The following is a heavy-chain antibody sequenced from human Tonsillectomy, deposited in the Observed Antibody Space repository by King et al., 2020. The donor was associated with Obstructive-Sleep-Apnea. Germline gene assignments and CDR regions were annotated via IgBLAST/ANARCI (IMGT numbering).Heavy chain of an antibody. CDR2: IYYSGST. V-gene: IGHV4-59*01. D-gene: IGHD2-15*01. J-gene: IGHJ5*02. Sequence: VQLQESGPGLVKPSETLSLTCTVSGGSISSYYWSWIRQPPGKGLEWIGYIYYSGSTNYNPSLKSRFTILVDTSKNQFSLKLSSVTAADTAVYYCAREPPPVAATGWFDPWGQGTLVTVSS. CDR3: AREPPPVAATGWFDP. CDR1: GGSISSYY.